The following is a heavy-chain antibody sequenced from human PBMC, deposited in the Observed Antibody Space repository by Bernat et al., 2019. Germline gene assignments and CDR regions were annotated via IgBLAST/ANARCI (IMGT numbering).Heavy chain of an antibody. CDR3: ARDASGCSSNSCSLGWFDP. V-gene: IGHV3-48*01. J-gene: IGHJ5*02. CDR2: ISSSSSTI. D-gene: IGHD2-2*01. Sequence: EVQLVESGGGLVQPGGSLRLSCAASGFTFSRYSMNWVRQSPGRGMAWLSYISSSSSTIYYADSMKGRCTISIDNAKNSLYLQMNSLRAEDTAVYYCARDASGCSSNSCSLGWFDPWGQGTLVTVSS. CDR1: GFTFSRYS.